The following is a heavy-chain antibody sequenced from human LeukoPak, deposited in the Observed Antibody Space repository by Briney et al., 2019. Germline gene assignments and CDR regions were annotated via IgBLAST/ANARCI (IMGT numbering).Heavy chain of an antibody. J-gene: IGHJ4*02. CDR3: AVRYRHFDY. V-gene: IGHV3-30*04. Sequence: GEPLKISCKASGFTFSSYAMHWVRQAPGKGLEWVAVISYDGSNKYYADSVKGRFTISRDNSKNTLYLQMNSLRSEDTAVYYCAVRYRHFDYWGQGTLVTVSS. D-gene: IGHD5-18*01. CDR2: ISYDGSNK. CDR1: GFTFSSYA.